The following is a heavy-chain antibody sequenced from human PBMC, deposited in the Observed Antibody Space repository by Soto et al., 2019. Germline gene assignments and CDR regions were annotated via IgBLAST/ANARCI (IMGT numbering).Heavy chain of an antibody. D-gene: IGHD6-13*01. Sequence: SGPTLVNPTQTLTLTCTFSGFSLSTSGVGVGWIRQPPGKALEWLALIYWNDDKRYSPSLKSRLTITKDTSKNQVVLTMTNMDPVDTATYYCAHTLRPYSSSWLDWFDPWGQGTLVTVSS. J-gene: IGHJ5*02. CDR1: GFSLSTSGVG. CDR3: AHTLRPYSSSWLDWFDP. CDR2: IYWNDDK. V-gene: IGHV2-5*01.